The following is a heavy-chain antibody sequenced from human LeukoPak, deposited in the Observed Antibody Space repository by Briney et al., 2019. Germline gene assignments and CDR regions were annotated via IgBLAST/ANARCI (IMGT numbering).Heavy chain of an antibody. D-gene: IGHD2-2*01. J-gene: IGHJ3*02. CDR3: ARDQGPLGYCSSTSCLIAFDI. Sequence: SETLSLTCTVSGGSVSSGGDYWSWIRQHPGKGLEWIGYIYYSGSTYYNPSLKSRVTMSVDTSKNQFSLKLSSVTAADTAVYYCARDQGPLGYCSSTSCLIAFDIWGQGTMVTVSS. V-gene: IGHV4-31*03. CDR2: IYYSGST. CDR1: GGSVSSGGDY.